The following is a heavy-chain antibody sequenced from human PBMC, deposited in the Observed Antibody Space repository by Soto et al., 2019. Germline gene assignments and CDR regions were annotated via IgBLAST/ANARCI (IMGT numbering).Heavy chain of an antibody. D-gene: IGHD6-6*01. V-gene: IGHV4-31*03. CDR1: NGSINRGGYY. CDR2: MSYSGST. J-gene: IGHJ5*02. CDR3: ARARVISSRNWFDP. Sequence: QVQLQESGPGLVEPSQTLFLTCTISNGSINRGGYYWSWIRQHPGQGLEWVGYMSYSGSTYYSPSLKSRVTMSVDTSKTQLSLKLSSVTAADTAIYFCARARVISSRNWFDPWGQGTLVTVSS.